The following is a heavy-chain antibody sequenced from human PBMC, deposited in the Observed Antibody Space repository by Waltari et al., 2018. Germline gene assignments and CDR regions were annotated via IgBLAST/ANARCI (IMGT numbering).Heavy chain of an antibody. CDR3: VTSNHDGSGVSLDY. V-gene: IGHV3-15*04. CDR1: GFPFYTVW. D-gene: IGHD3-10*01. CDR2: IEAKKDGGAT. Sequence: EVQLVESGGGWVKPGGSLRLSCAASGFPFYTVWMSWVRQAPGKGLEWVGRIEAKKDGGATNYAAPVKGRFTISRDDSKSTLFLQLSGLTSEDTAVYYCVTSNHDGSGVSLDYWGQGTLVTVSS. J-gene: IGHJ4*02.